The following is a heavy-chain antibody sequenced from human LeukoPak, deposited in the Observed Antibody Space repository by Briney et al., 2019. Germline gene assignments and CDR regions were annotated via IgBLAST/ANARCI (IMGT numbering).Heavy chain of an antibody. J-gene: IGHJ4*02. V-gene: IGHV3-74*01. CDR3: GRDNHGSVDY. Sequence: GGSLRLSCAPSGFTFSTYWMIWVRHAPGKGLEYVSHMNADGSNTNYADSVKGRFTISRDNAKNTLYLQMDSLRAEDTAVYYCGRDNHGSVDYWGQGSLVTVSS. CDR1: GFTFSTYW. CDR2: MNADGSNT. D-gene: IGHD3-10*01.